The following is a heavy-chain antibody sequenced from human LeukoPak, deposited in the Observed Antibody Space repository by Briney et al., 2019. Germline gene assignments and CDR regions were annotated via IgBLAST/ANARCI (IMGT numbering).Heavy chain of an antibody. V-gene: IGHV4-34*01. CDR2: INHSGST. J-gene: IGHJ5*02. CDR1: GGSFSGYY. CDR3: ARDGEDYGGNGLNLLGFDP. D-gene: IGHD4-23*01. Sequence: SETLSLTCAVYGGSFSGYYWSWIRQPPGKGLEWIGEINHSGSTNYNPSLKSRVTISVDTSKNQFSLKLSSVTAADTAVYYCARDGEDYGGNGLNLLGFDPWGQGTLVTVSS.